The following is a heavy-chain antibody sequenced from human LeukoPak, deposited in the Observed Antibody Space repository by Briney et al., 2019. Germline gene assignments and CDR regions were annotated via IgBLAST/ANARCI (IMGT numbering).Heavy chain of an antibody. D-gene: IGHD3-10*01. Sequence: ASVKVSCKASGYAFTTYGISWIRQAPGQGLEWMGWISPYNGDTNYAQKLQGRVTMTTDTSTTTAYMDLRSLRSDDTAVYYCARGRLPPLLLWFGPYLDYWGQGTLVTVSS. CDR2: ISPYNGDT. J-gene: IGHJ4*02. CDR1: GYAFTTYG. V-gene: IGHV1-18*01. CDR3: ARGRLPPLLLWFGPYLDY.